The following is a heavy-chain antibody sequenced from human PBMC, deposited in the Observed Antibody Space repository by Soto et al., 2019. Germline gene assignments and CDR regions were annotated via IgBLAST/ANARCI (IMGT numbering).Heavy chain of an antibody. CDR3: ARDGWPRSSSSLGYYYYGLAV. J-gene: IGHJ6*02. V-gene: IGHV1-69*13. D-gene: IGHD6-13*01. Sequence: SVKVSCKASGGTFSSYAISWVRQAPGQGLEWMGGIIPIFGTANYAQKFQGRVTITADESTSTAYMELSSLRSEDTAVYYCARDGWPRSSSSLGYYYYGLAVWGPGPTVTVSS. CDR2: IIPIFGTA. CDR1: GGTFSSYA.